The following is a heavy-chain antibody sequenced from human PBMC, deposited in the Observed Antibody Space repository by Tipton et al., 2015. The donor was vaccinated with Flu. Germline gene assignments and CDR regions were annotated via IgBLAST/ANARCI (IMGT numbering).Heavy chain of an antibody. D-gene: IGHD5-12*01. V-gene: IGHV5-51*03. CDR3: ARKAGGYDK. CDR2: IYPGDSDT. J-gene: IGHJ4*02. CDR1: GYSFSDYW. Sequence: QLVQSGAEVKKPGEPLKISCKGSGYSFSDYWIAWVRQLPGKGLEWMGIIYPGDSDTRYRPSFQGQVTFSADTSTSTAYLQWTSLKAAETAMYFCARKAGGYDKWGQGTLVSVSS.